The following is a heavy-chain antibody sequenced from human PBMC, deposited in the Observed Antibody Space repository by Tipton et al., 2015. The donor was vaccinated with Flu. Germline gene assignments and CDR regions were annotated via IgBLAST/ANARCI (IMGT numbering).Heavy chain of an antibody. CDR2: IWYDGGKT. J-gene: IGHJ6*03. V-gene: IGHV3-33*04. CDR1: GFVFRTFG. CDR3: ARDGPEWNYFAYMDV. D-gene: IGHD3-3*01. Sequence: SLRLSCAASGFVFRTFGLHWVRQAPGKGLEWVSFIWYDGGKTYYADSVKGRFTISRDDSKNTVYLQMHSLTAEDTGVYYCARDGPEWNYFAYMDVWGKGTAVTVS.